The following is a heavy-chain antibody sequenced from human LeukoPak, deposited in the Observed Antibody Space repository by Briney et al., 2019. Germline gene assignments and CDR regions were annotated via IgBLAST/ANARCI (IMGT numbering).Heavy chain of an antibody. D-gene: IGHD1-20*01. CDR3: AREPVRITVALPDF. Sequence: ASVKVSCKTSGYTFSNHAIYWVRQAPGQSLEWLGWIYPDNGNTKYSQSFQDRVSITTDTSASTAYMVLSNLRSEDTAVYYCAREPVRITVALPDFWGQGTLVTVSS. CDR2: IYPDNGNT. CDR1: GYTFSNHA. J-gene: IGHJ4*02. V-gene: IGHV1-3*01.